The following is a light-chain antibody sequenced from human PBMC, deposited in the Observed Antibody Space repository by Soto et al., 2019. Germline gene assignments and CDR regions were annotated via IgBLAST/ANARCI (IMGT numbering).Light chain of an antibody. Sequence: EIVLTQSPGTLSLYPGECATLSCRASQSVGSSLAWYHHKPGQAPRLLIYGSTGRATGIPDRFSGSGSGTDFTLTISRLEPEDFAVYYCQQYDNLPRTFGQGTKVEI. CDR3: QQYDNLPRT. CDR2: GST. V-gene: IGKV3-20*01. CDR1: QSVGSS. J-gene: IGKJ1*01.